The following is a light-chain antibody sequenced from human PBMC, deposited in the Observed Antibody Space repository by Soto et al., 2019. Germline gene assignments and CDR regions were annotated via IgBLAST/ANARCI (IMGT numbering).Light chain of an antibody. V-gene: IGKV3-20*01. CDR2: GAS. CDR1: QSLSSSY. Sequence: EIVLTQSPGTLSLSPGETATLSCRASQSLSSSYLAWYQQKPGQAPRLLIHGASSRATGIPRRFSGSGSGTEFTLTISSLQSEDFAVYYCQHYANWPLTFGGGTKVDIK. J-gene: IGKJ4*01. CDR3: QHYANWPLT.